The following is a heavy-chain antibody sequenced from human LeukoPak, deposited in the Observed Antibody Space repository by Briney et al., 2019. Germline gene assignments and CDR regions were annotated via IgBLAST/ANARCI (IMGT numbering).Heavy chain of an antibody. CDR3: ARSWNYYYFDY. D-gene: IGHD1-7*01. V-gene: IGHV1-69*13. CDR1: GGTFSSYA. Sequence: ASVKVSCKASGGTFSSYAISWVRQAPGQGLVWMGGIIPIFGTANYAQKFQGRVTITADESTSTAYMELSSLRSEDTAVYYCARSWNYYYFDYWGQGTLVTVSS. J-gene: IGHJ4*02. CDR2: IIPIFGTA.